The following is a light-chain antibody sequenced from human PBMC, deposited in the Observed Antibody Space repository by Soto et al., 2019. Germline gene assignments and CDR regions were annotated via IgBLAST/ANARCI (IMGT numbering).Light chain of an antibody. J-gene: IGKJ1*01. V-gene: IGKV3D-15*01. CDR1: QSVSSSY. Sequence: EIVMTQSPATLSVSPGERATLSCRASQSVSSSYLAWYQQKPGQAPRLLIYGASSRATGIPDRFSGSGSGTDFTLTINSLQSEDFAVYFCHQYNFWPTFGQGTKVDIK. CDR3: HQYNFWPT. CDR2: GAS.